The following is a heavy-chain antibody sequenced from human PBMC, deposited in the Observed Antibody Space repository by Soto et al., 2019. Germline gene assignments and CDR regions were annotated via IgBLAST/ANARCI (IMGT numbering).Heavy chain of an antibody. V-gene: IGHV3-15*07. CDR3: TTAHLEGADNNH. J-gene: IGHJ5*02. CDR2: IKRKTDGGTT. CDR1: GFDFIGAW. Sequence: EVQLVESGGGLVKPGGSLRLSCAASGFDFIGAWMNWVRQAPGKGLEWVGRIKRKTDGGTTDYAAPVKGRFAISRDDSKNILYPQMNTLKTEDTAVYYCTTAHLEGADNNHWGQGTLVPVSS.